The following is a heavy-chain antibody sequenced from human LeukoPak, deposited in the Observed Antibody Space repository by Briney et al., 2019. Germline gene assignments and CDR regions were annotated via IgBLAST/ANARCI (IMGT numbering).Heavy chain of an antibody. Sequence: SETLSLTCTVSGGSISSSSYYWGWIRQPPGKGLECIGSIYYSGSTYYNPSLKSRVTISVATSKTQFSLKLSSVTAADTAVYYCARQDLTFGGVIATFDYWGQGTLVTVSS. D-gene: IGHD3-16*02. V-gene: IGHV4-39*01. CDR3: ARQDLTFGGVIATFDY. CDR2: IYYSGST. J-gene: IGHJ4*02. CDR1: GGSISSSSYY.